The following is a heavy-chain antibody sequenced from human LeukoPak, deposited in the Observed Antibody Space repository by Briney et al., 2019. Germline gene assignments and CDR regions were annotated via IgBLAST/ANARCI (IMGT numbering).Heavy chain of an antibody. V-gene: IGHV3-74*01. CDR1: GFTFSSYA. D-gene: IGHD2-21*01. CDR3: AREPPIEGYWYFDL. J-gene: IGHJ2*01. CDR2: INSDGSST. Sequence: GGSLRLSCAASGFTFSSYAMSWVRQAPGKGLVWVSRINSDGSSTSYADSVRGRFTISRENAKNSFFLQMNNLRAEDTAVYYCAREPPIEGYWYFDLWGRGTLVTVSS.